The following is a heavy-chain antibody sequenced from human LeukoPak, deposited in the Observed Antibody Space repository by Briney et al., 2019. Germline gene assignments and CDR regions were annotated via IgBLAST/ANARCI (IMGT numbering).Heavy chain of an antibody. D-gene: IGHD6-19*01. CDR3: ARAPPGSGWYYYMDV. CDR1: DYSINSGYY. V-gene: IGHV4-38-2*02. CDR2: IYHSGST. Sequence: PSETLSLTCTVSDYSINSGYYWDWIRQPPGKGLEWIGSIYHSGSTYYNPSLKSRVTISVDTSKNQFSLKLSSVTAADTAVYYCARAPPGSGWYYYMDVWGKGTTVTISS. J-gene: IGHJ6*03.